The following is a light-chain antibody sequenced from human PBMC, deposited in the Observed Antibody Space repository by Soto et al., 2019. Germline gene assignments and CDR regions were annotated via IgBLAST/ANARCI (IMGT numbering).Light chain of an antibody. Sequence: DIQLTHSPSVLSASVGDTVTITCRASQALSNYLAWYQQKPGKAPDLLIYSASTLQSGVPSRFSGSGSETEFSLTIRALQPEDFATYYCQQLSRYPLTVGGGTKVDNK. V-gene: IGKV1-9*01. CDR1: QALSNY. CDR3: QQLSRYPLT. J-gene: IGKJ4*01. CDR2: SAS.